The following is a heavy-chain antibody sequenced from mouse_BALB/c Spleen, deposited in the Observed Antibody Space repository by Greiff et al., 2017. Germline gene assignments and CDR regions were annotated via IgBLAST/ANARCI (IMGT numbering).Heavy chain of an antibody. J-gene: IGHJ4*01. CDR1: GFNIKDTY. D-gene: IGHD2-4*01. CDR3: ARDDYDNAMEY. Sequence: VQLKESGAELVKPGASVKLSCTASGFNIKDTYMHWVKQRPEQGLEWIGRIDPANGNTKYDPKFQGKATITADTSSNTAYLQLSSLTSEDTDVYYCARDDYDNAMEYWGQGTAVTVAA. CDR2: IDPANGNT. V-gene: IGHV14-3*02.